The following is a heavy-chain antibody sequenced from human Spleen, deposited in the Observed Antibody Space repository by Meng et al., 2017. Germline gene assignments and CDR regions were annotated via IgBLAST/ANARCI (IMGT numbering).Heavy chain of an antibody. CDR3: AKGGAHDAFDI. Sequence: GESLKISCAASGFTFSRYAINWVRQAPGKEPEWVGNIKPDGTEKYYVDSVKGRFTLSRDNAKNSLYLEMNSVRADDTAVYYCAKGGAHDAFDIWGQGTMVTVSS. J-gene: IGHJ3*02. CDR1: GFTFSRYA. V-gene: IGHV3-7*01. D-gene: IGHD4-17*01. CDR2: IKPDGTEK.